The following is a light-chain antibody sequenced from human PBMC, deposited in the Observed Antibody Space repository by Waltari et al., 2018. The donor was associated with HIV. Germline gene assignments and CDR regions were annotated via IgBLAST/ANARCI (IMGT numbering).Light chain of an antibody. V-gene: IGLV7-46*01. CDR1: TASVTSRHS. CDR3: LLSYSGTVV. Sequence: QAVVTPEPSLTVSPGGTVTLTCGSRTASVTSRHSPYWFQHQPGPSPRTLIYNTRNNHSCTHVRVSGSLVGGRAALTLSGVQPEDEAEYYCLLSYSGTVVFGGGTKLTVL. J-gene: IGLJ2*01. CDR2: NTR.